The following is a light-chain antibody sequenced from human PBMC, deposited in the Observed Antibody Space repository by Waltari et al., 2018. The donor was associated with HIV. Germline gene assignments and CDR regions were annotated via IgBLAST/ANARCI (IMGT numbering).Light chain of an antibody. J-gene: IGLJ1*01. CDR2: EVS. Sequence: QSPLTQPTSVSGSPGQPRTMPVTGTNSDVGGYNYVSWYQQHPGKAPKLMIYEVSNRPSGVSNRFSGSKSGNTASLTISGLQAEDEADYYCSSYTSSRYVFGTGTKVTVL. CDR1: NSDVGGYNY. V-gene: IGLV2-14*01. CDR3: SSYTSSRYV.